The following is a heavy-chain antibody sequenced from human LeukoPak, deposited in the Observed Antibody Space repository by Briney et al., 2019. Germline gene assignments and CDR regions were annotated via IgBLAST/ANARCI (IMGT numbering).Heavy chain of an antibody. CDR1: GYTFTGYY. CDR3: ARASTKAIFGVVIGYYYYMDV. J-gene: IGHJ6*03. D-gene: IGHD3-3*01. Sequence: ASVKVSCKASGYTFTGYYMHWVRQAPGQGLEWMGWINPNSGSTNYAQKFQGRVTMTRDTSISTAYMELSKLRSDDTAVYYCARASTKAIFGVVIGYYYYMDVWGKGTTVTVSS. V-gene: IGHV1-2*02. CDR2: INPNSGST.